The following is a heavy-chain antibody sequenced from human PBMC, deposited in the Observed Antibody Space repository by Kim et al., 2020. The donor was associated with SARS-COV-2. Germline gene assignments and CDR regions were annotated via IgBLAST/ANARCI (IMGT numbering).Heavy chain of an antibody. Sequence: NYNPSLKSRVPISVDTAKSQFSLKLSSVTAADTAVYYCARVDTAMVTYIWGQGTMVTVSS. J-gene: IGHJ3*02. V-gene: IGHV4-34*01. D-gene: IGHD5-18*01. CDR3: ARVDTAMVTYI.